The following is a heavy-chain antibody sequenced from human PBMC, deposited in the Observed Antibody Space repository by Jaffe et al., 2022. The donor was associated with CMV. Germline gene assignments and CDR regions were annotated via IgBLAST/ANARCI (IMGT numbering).Heavy chain of an antibody. CDR3: ARYPYGGYTRGAFEI. CDR2: IWYDGSNK. D-gene: IGHD5-18*01. V-gene: IGHV3-33*08. Sequence: QVQLVESGGGVVQPGGSLRLSCTASGFSFSSYGMHWVRQAPGKGLEWVAVIWYDGSNKYYADSVKGRFTISRDNSKSTLYLQMNSLRVEDTAVFYCARYPYGGYTRGAFEIWGQGTVVTVSS. J-gene: IGHJ3*02. CDR1: GFSFSSYG.